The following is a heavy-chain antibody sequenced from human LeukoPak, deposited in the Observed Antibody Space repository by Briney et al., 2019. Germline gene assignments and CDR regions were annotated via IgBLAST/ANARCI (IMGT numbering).Heavy chain of an antibody. J-gene: IGHJ4*02. CDR1: GFTVRSNY. Sequence: GGSLRLSCAASGFTVRSNYMSWVRQAPGKGLEWVSVIYSGGSTYYADSVEGRFTISKDNSKNTLYLQMNSLRAEDTAVYYRARGGGYSYGYPSTYYFDYWGQGTLVTVSS. CDR2: IYSGGST. CDR3: ARGGGYSYGYPSTYYFDY. V-gene: IGHV3-53*01. D-gene: IGHD5-18*01.